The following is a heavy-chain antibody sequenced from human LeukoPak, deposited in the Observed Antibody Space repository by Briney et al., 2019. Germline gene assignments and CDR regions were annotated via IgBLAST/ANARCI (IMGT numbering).Heavy chain of an antibody. CDR3: AREASQSFDY. J-gene: IGHJ4*02. CDR1: GFTFDDYA. Sequence: GGSLRLSCAASGFTFDDYAMHWVRQAPGKGLEWVSYISSSGGTIYYADSVKGRFTISRDNAKNSLYLQMSSLRAEDTAVYYCAREASQSFDYWGQGTLVTVSS. CDR2: ISSSGGTI. D-gene: IGHD6-6*01. V-gene: IGHV3-48*03.